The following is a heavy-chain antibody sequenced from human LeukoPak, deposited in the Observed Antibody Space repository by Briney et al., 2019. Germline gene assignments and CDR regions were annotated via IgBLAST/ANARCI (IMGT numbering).Heavy chain of an antibody. CDR1: GGSISSGGYY. D-gene: IGHD4-23*01. CDR3: ARVSTGPFYGGNSYYFDY. J-gene: IGHJ4*02. Sequence: ASETLSLTCTVSGGSISSGGYYWSWIRQHRGKGLEWIGYIYYSGSTYYNPSLKSRVTISVDTSKNQFSLKLSSVTAADTAVYYCARVSTGPFYGGNSYYFDYWGQGTLVTVSS. CDR2: IYYSGST. V-gene: IGHV4-31*03.